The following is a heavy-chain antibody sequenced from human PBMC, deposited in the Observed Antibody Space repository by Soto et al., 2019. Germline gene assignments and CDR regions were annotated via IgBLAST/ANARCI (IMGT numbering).Heavy chain of an antibody. CDR3: AKDTTHFVAVPGVGAFDI. CDR1: GFTFDNYA. Sequence: EVQLVESGGGLVQPGRSLRLSCAASGFTFDNYAMHWVRQAPGKGLEWVSVISWNSGRIGSADFVKGRFTISRDNAKNSLYLQMNRLRAEDTALYYCAKDTTHFVAVPGVGAFDIWGQGTMVTVSS. D-gene: IGHD6-19*01. CDR2: ISWNSGRI. V-gene: IGHV3-9*01. J-gene: IGHJ3*02.